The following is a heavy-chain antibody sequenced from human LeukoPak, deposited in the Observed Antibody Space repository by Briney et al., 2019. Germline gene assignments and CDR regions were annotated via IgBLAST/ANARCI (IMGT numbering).Heavy chain of an antibody. Sequence: ASVKVSCKASGYTFTSYGISWVRQAPGQGLEWMGWISAYNGNTNYAQKLQGRVTMTTDTSTSTAYMELRSLRFDDTAVYYCARSFWSGYYLLDPWGQGTLVIVSS. V-gene: IGHV1-18*01. J-gene: IGHJ5*02. CDR2: ISAYNGNT. D-gene: IGHD3-3*01. CDR3: ARSFWSGYYLLDP. CDR1: GYTFTSYG.